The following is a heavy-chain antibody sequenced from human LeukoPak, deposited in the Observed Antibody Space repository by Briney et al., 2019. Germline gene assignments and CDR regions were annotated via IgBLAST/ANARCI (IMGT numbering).Heavy chain of an antibody. CDR2: INHSGST. CDR3: ARARAVLMVYALDY. Sequence: SETLSLTCTVSGGSLRSYYWSWIRQPPGKGLEWIGEINHSGSTNYNPSLKSRVTISVDTSKNQFSLKLSSVTAADTAVYYCARARAVLMVYALDYWGQGTLVTVSS. J-gene: IGHJ4*02. CDR1: GGSLRSYY. D-gene: IGHD2-8*01. V-gene: IGHV4-34*01.